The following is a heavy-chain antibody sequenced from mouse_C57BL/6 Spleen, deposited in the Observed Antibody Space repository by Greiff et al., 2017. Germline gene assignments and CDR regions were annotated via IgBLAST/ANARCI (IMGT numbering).Heavy chain of an antibody. V-gene: IGHV1-82*01. Sequence: VQLQQSGPELVKPGASVKISCKASGYAFSSSWMNWVKQRPGKGLEWIGRIYPGDGDTNYNGKFKGKATLTADKSSSTAYMRLSSLTSEDSAVYFCGRETPGAMDYWGQGTSVTVSS. CDR1: GYAFSSSW. J-gene: IGHJ4*01. CDR2: IYPGDGDT. CDR3: GRETPGAMDY.